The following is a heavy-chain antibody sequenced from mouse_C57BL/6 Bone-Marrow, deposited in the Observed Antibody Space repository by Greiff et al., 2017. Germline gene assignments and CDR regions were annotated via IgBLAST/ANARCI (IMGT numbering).Heavy chain of an antibody. CDR2: INPNNGGT. V-gene: IGHV1-22*01. Sequence: DVQLQESGPELVKPGASVKMSCKASGYTFTDYNMHWVKQSHGKSLEWIGYINPNNGGTSYNQKFKGKATLTVNKSSSTAYMELRSLTSEDSAVYYCASQDALRPWFAYWGQGTLVTVSA. CDR3: ASQDALRPWFAY. CDR1: GYTFTDYN. J-gene: IGHJ3*01. D-gene: IGHD1-1*01.